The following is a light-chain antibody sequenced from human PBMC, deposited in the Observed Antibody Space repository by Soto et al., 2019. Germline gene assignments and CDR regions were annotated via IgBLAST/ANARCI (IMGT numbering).Light chain of an antibody. CDR2: HVT. J-gene: IGLJ1*01. CDR3: SSYTSVNTFV. Sequence: QSVLTQPASVSGPPGQSITISCAGTSSDVGGYKYVSWYQQHPDKAPKLMIYHVTNRPSGVSDRFSGSKSGNTASLTISGLQAEDEADYYCSSYTSVNTFVFGTGTKATVL. CDR1: SSDVGGYKY. V-gene: IGLV2-14*03.